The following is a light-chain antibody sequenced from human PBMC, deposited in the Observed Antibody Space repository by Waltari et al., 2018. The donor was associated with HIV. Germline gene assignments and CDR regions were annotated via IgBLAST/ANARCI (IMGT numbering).Light chain of an antibody. CDR3: SSHAGSKVV. V-gene: IGLV2-8*01. Sequence: QSALTQPPSASGSPGQSVTLSCTGTSSDVGGYNYVSWHQQHPGKAPKLMIYDVIKRPSGVPDRFSGYKSGNTASLTVSGLQSEDEADYYCSSHAGSKVVFGGGTRLTVL. J-gene: IGLJ2*01. CDR1: SSDVGGYNY. CDR2: DVI.